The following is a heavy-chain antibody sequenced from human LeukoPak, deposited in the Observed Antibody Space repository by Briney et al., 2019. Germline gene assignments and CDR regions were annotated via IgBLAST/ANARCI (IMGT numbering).Heavy chain of an antibody. CDR2: ISGSSATK. Sequence: PGGSLRLSCVVSGLTFSRETMGWVRQAPGKGLEWVSVISGSSATKKYGDSVKGRFTISRDNSENTLYLHMSGLRAEDTAVYYCARDNPTTVVTPCLDYWGQGTLVTVSS. CDR1: GLTFSRET. D-gene: IGHD4-23*01. J-gene: IGHJ4*02. V-gene: IGHV3-23*01. CDR3: ARDNPTTVVTPCLDY.